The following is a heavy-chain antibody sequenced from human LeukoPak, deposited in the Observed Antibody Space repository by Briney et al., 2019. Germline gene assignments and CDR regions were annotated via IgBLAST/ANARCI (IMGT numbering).Heavy chain of an antibody. CDR2: IYYSGST. V-gene: IGHV4-39*07. D-gene: IGHD2-15*01. CDR1: GGSITIADYW. CDR3: ARVRGGSSAYHSDFDY. J-gene: IGHJ4*02. Sequence: SETLSLTCNVSGGSITIADYWWAWIRQPPGKGLEWTASIYYSGSTHYNPALKSRVYISVDTSKSQFSLKLSSVTAADTAVYYCARVRGGSSAYHSDFDYWGQGTLVTVSS.